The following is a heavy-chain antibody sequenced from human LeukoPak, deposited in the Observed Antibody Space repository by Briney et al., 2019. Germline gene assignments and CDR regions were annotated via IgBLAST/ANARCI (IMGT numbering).Heavy chain of an antibody. Sequence: ASVKVSCKAFGYTFTTYYMHWVRQAPGQGLEWMGIINPSGGSAFYAQKFQGRVTMTRDTSTSTVYMELSSLRSEDTAVYYCARRYCSGGSCSFEYWGQGILVTVSS. D-gene: IGHD2-15*01. CDR2: INPSGGSA. J-gene: IGHJ4*02. CDR3: ARRYCSGGSCSFEY. CDR1: GYTFTTYY. V-gene: IGHV1-46*01.